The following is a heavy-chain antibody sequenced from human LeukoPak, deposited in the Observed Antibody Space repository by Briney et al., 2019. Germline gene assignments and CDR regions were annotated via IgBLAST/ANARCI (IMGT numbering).Heavy chain of an antibody. CDR1: GGTFSSYA. CDR2: IIPIFGTA. V-gene: IGHV1-69*13. Sequence: SVKVSCKASGGTFSSYAISWVRQAPGQGLEWMGGIIPIFGTANYAQKFQGRVTITADESTSTAYMELSSLRSEDTAVYYCARDGYCSSTSCLGDAYYFDYWGQGTLVTVSS. D-gene: IGHD2-2*03. J-gene: IGHJ4*02. CDR3: ARDGYCSSTSCLGDAYYFDY.